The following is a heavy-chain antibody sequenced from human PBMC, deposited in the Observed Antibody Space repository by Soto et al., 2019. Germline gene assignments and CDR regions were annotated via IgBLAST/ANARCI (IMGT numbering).Heavy chain of an antibody. J-gene: IGHJ5*02. CDR1: GYTFTSYG. D-gene: IGHD6-13*01. V-gene: IGHV1-18*01. CDR3: ARDLGIAAAGTFSWFDP. Sequence: ASVKVSCKASGYTFTSYGISWVRQAPGQGLEWMGWISAYNGNTNYAQKLQGRVTMTTDTSTSTAYMELRSLRSDDTAVYYCARDLGIAAAGTFSWFDPWGQGTLVTVSS. CDR2: ISAYNGNT.